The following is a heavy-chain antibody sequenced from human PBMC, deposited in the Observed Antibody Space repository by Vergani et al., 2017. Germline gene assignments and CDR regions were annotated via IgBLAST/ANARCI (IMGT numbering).Heavy chain of an antibody. D-gene: IGHD2-21*02. CDR2: ISYDGSNK. CDR1: GFTFSSYA. V-gene: IGHV3-30*07. J-gene: IGHJ3*02. Sequence: QVQLVESGGGVVQPGRSLRLSCAASGFTFSSYAMHWVRQAPGKGLEWVAVISYDGSNKYYADSVKGRFTISRDNSKNSLYLQMNSLRAEDTAVYYCARLVTNAFDIWGQGTMVTVSS. CDR3: ARLVTNAFDI.